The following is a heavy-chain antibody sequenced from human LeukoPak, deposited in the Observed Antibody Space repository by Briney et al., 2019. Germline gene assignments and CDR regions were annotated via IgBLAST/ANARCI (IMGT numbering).Heavy chain of an antibody. CDR3: ARVPVASWIQLDS. D-gene: IGHD6-13*01. CDR1: GFTFSSYA. CDR2: STDTT. Sequence: GGSLRLSCAASGFTFSSYAMSWVRQAPGKGLEWVSTSTDTTYYADSVKGRFTISRDTSKNTLFMQMNSLRAADTAVYYCARVPVASWIQLDSWGQGTLVTVSS. V-gene: IGHV3-23*01. J-gene: IGHJ4*02.